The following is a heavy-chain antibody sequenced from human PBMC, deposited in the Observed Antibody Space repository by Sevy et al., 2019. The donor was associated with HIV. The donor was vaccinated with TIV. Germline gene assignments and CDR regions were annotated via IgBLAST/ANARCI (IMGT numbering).Heavy chain of an antibody. CDR1: GFTFSSYG. Sequence: GGSLRLSCAASGFTFSSYGMHWVRQAPGKGLDWVTVISYDGSNKYYADSVKGRFTISRDNSKNTLYLQMNSLRVEDTDVYYCAKGGQWLVRDWFDPWGQGTLVTVSS. V-gene: IGHV3-30*18. CDR2: ISYDGSNK. CDR3: AKGGQWLVRDWFDP. D-gene: IGHD6-19*01. J-gene: IGHJ5*02.